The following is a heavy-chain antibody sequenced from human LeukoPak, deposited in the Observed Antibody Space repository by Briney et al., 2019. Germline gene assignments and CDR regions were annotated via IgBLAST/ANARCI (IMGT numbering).Heavy chain of an antibody. V-gene: IGHV1-2*02. CDR1: GYTFTGYY. CDR2: INPNSGGT. J-gene: IGHJ4*02. Sequence: ASVKVSCKASGYTFTGYYMHWVRQAPGQVLEWMGWINPNSGGTNYAQKFQGRVTMTRDTSISTAYMELSRLRSDDTAVYYCARVMIQMYYYDSSGYYDYWGQGTLVTVSS. CDR3: ARVMIQMYYYDSSGYYDY. D-gene: IGHD3-22*01.